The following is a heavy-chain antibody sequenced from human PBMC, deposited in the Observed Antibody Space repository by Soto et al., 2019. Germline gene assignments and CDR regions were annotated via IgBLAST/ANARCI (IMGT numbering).Heavy chain of an antibody. J-gene: IGHJ4*02. CDR3: ARDPPVAAAAGQGY. D-gene: IGHD6-13*01. CDR1: GFTFSSYS. CDR2: ISSSSSTI. Sequence: GGSLRLSCAASGFTFSSYSMNWVRQAPGKGLEWVSYISSSSSTIYYADSVKGRFTISRDNAKNSLYLQMNSLRADDTAVYYCARDPPVAAAAGQGYWGQGTLVTVSS. V-gene: IGHV3-48*01.